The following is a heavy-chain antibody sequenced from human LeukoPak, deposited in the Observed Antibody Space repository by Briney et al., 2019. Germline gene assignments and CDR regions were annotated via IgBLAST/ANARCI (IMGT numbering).Heavy chain of an antibody. V-gene: IGHV4-39*07. CDR1: GGSISSSSYY. CDR3: LGGQAPNYDSSGNHFDY. Sequence: SETLSLTCTVSGGSISSSSYYWGWIRQPPGKGLEWIGSIYYSGSTYYNPSLKSRVTISVDTSKNQFSLKLSSVTAADTAVYYCLGGQAPNYDSSGNHFDYWGQGTLVTVSS. J-gene: IGHJ4*02. CDR2: IYYSGST. D-gene: IGHD3-22*01.